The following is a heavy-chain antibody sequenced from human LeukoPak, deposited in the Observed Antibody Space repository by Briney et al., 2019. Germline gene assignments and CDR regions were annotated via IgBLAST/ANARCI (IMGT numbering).Heavy chain of an antibody. CDR2: IYSGGST. D-gene: IGHD6-13*01. Sequence: GGSLRLSCAASGFTVSSNYMSWVRQAPGKGLEWVSVIYSGGSTYYADSVKGRFTISRDNSKNTLYLQMNSLRAEDTAVYYCAKAAEQLVQNFVDYWGQGTLVTVSS. CDR3: AKAAEQLVQNFVDY. V-gene: IGHV3-66*01. CDR1: GFTVSSNY. J-gene: IGHJ4*02.